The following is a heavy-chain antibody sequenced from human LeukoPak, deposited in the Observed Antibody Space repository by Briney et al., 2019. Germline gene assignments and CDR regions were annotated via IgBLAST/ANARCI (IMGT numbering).Heavy chain of an antibody. CDR3: ARDAAVIWSGSDAFDI. CDR1: GFTFSSYS. V-gene: IGHV3-21*01. D-gene: IGHD3-3*01. CDR2: ISSSSSYI. J-gene: IGHJ3*02. Sequence: PGGSLRLSCAASGFTFSSYSMNWVRQAPGKGLEWVSSISSSSSYIYYADSVKGRFTISRDNAKNSLYLQMNRLRAEDTAVYYCARDAAVIWSGSDAFDIWGQGTMVTVSS.